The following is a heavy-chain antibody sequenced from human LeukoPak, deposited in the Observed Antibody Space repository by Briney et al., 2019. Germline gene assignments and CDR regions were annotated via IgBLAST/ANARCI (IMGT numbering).Heavy chain of an antibody. Sequence: SETLSLTCTVFGGSISSGGYYWSWIRQHPGKGLEWFGYIYYSGSTYYNPSLKSRVTISVDTSKNQFSLKLSSVTAADTAVYYCARDKAAAGIIDYWGQGTLVTVSS. CDR2: IYYSGST. V-gene: IGHV4-31*03. CDR3: ARDKAAAGIIDY. D-gene: IGHD6-13*01. J-gene: IGHJ4*02. CDR1: GGSISSGGYY.